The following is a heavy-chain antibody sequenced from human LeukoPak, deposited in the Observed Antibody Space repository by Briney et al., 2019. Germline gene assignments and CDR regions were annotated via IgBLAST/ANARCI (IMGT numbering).Heavy chain of an antibody. J-gene: IGHJ4*02. CDR1: GGTVSSYA. CDR2: IIPIFGTA. Sequence: GSSVKVSCKASGGTVSSYAISWVRQAPGQGLEWMGGIIPIFGTANYAQKFQGRVTITADESTSTAYMELSSLRSEDTAVYYCARRTYYYDSSGYSYPLREYYFDYWGQGTLVTVSS. V-gene: IGHV1-69*01. CDR3: ARRTYYYDSSGYSYPLREYYFDY. D-gene: IGHD3-22*01.